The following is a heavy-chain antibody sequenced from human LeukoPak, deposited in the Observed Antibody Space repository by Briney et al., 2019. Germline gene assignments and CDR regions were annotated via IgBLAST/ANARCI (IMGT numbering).Heavy chain of an antibody. D-gene: IGHD2-2*01. CDR3: TRVGCSSTSCYFNY. J-gene: IGHJ4*02. Sequence: GGSLRLSCTASGFTFGDYAMSWLRQAPGKGLEWVGFIRSKAYGGTTEYAASVKGRFTISRDDSKSIAYLQMNSLKTEDTAVYYCTRVGCSSTSCYFNYWGQGTLVTVSS. CDR2: IRSKAYGGTT. CDR1: GFTFGDYA. V-gene: IGHV3-49*03.